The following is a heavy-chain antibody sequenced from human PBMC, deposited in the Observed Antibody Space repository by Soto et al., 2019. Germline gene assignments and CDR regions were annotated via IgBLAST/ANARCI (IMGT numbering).Heavy chain of an antibody. J-gene: IGHJ4*02. Sequence: QLQLQESGPGLVKPSETLSLTCTVSGGSISSGGYYWGWIRQPPGKGLEWIGSIYYSGTTYYSPSLKSRVPISQDTSKNQFSLQLSSVTAADTAVYYCARSLGYCSTTPCYALYYWGQGTLVTVSS. V-gene: IGHV4-39*01. CDR2: IYYSGTT. CDR3: ARSLGYCSTTPCYALYY. D-gene: IGHD2-2*01. CDR1: GGSISSGGYY.